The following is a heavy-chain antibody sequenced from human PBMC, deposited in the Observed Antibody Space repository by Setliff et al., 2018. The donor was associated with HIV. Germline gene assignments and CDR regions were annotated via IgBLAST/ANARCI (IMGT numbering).Heavy chain of an antibody. CDR2: MSGDANSQ. CDR3: AREIRAGDYPPYNYYFYMDF. CDR1: GFIFSTFP. V-gene: IGHV3-30*07. D-gene: IGHD4-17*01. Sequence: LRLSCAASGFIFSTFPMHWVRQAPGKGLEWVAVMSGDANSQYYADSVRGRFTISRDNSKNTVYLQMNSLRAEDTALYYCAREIRAGDYPPYNYYFYMDFWGKGTTVTVSS. J-gene: IGHJ6*03.